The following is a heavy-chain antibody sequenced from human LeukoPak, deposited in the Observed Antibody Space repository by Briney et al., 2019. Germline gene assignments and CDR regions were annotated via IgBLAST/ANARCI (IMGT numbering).Heavy chain of an antibody. D-gene: IGHD6-13*01. CDR1: GGSISSSSYY. CDR2: IYYSGST. J-gene: IGHJ5*02. V-gene: IGHV4-39*07. Sequence: SETLSLTCTVSGGSISSSSYYWGWIRQPPGKGLEWIGSIYYSGSTYYNPSLKSRVTISVDTSKNQFSLKLSSVTAADTAVYYCARDAIQSGSWYLTWFDPWGQGTLVTVSS. CDR3: ARDAIQSGSWYLTWFDP.